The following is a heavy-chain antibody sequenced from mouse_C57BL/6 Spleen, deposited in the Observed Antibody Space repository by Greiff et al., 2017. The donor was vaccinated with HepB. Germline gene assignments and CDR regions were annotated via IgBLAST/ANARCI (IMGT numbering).Heavy chain of an antibody. D-gene: IGHD2-2*01. J-gene: IGHJ2*01. CDR1: GFNIKDDY. CDR2: IDPENGDT. CDR3: TTWRLRRGGDY. Sequence: EVKLQESGAELVRPGASVKLSCTASGFNIKDDYMHWVKQRPEQGLEWIGWIDPENGDTEYASKFQGKATITADTSSNTAYLQLSSLTSEDTAVYYCTTWRLRRGGDYWGQGTTLTVSS. V-gene: IGHV14-4*01.